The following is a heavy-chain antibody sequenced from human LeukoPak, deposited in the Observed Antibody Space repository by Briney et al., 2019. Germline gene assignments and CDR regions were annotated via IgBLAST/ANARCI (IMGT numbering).Heavy chain of an antibody. Sequence: GGSLRLSCAASGFTFDDYAMHWVRQAPGKGLEWVSGISWNSGSIGYADSVKGRFTTSRDNAKNSLYLQMNSLRAEDMALYYCAKVGTYDAGAFDIWGQGTMVTVPS. CDR3: AKVGTYDAGAFDI. V-gene: IGHV3-9*03. J-gene: IGHJ3*02. CDR1: GFTFDDYA. CDR2: ISWNSGSI. D-gene: IGHD3-22*01.